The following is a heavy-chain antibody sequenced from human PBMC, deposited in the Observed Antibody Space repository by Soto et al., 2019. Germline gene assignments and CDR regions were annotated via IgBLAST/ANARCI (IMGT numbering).Heavy chain of an antibody. Sequence: ASVKVSCKASGYSFTTYYMHWVRQAPGQGLEWMGIINPSGGSTSYTHNFQGRVTMTRDTSTSTVYMELSSLRSDDTAIYYCARDVIAPPNYFDPWGQGTLFTVSS. CDR3: ARDVIAPPNYFDP. CDR1: GYSFTTYY. CDR2: INPSGGST. J-gene: IGHJ5*02. V-gene: IGHV1-46*01. D-gene: IGHD4-4*01.